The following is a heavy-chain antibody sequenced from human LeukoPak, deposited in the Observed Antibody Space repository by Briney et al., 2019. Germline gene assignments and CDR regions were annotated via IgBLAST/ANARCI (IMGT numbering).Heavy chain of an antibody. D-gene: IGHD3-22*01. Sequence: GGSLRLSCAASGFTFSSYWMHWVRQAPGKGLVWVSRINSDGSSTSYADSVKGRFTISRDNAKNTLYLQMNSLRAEDTAVYYCARVPPRFYYDSSGYHYPEYYFDYWGQGTLVTVSS. CDR3: ARVPPRFYYDSSGYHYPEYYFDY. V-gene: IGHV3-74*01. J-gene: IGHJ4*02. CDR1: GFTFSSYW. CDR2: INSDGSST.